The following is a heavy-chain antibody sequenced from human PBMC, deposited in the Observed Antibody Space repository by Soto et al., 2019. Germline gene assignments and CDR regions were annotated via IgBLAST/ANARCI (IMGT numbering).Heavy chain of an antibody. CDR3: ARHDWYSGHYIPDY. CDR1: GYRFTSYW. CDR2: MYPGDSDT. D-gene: IGHD3-22*01. V-gene: IGHV5-51*01. Sequence: PGESLKISCKGSGYRFTSYWIGWVRQMPGKGLEWMGIMYPGDSDTRYSPSFQGQVTISADKSISTAYLQWSSLKASDTAMYYCARHDWYSGHYIPDYWGQGTLVTVSS. J-gene: IGHJ4*02.